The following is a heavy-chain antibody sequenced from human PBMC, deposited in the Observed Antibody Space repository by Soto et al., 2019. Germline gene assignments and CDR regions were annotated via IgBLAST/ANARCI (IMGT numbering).Heavy chain of an antibody. V-gene: IGHV3-74*01. CDR1: GFTFSNYW. D-gene: IGHD3-16*01. Sequence: EVQLVESGGGLVQPGGSLRLSCEASGFTFSNYWMHWVRQAPGKGLLWVSRIHNDGRSTTYADSVKGRFTISRDNAQNTLYLQMNSVRVEDTAVFYCARGGARTFDYWGQGTLVTVSS. J-gene: IGHJ4*02. CDR2: IHNDGRST. CDR3: ARGGARTFDY.